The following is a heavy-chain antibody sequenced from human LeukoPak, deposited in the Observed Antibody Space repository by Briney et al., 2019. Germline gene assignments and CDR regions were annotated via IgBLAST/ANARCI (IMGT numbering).Heavy chain of an antibody. CDR1: GFTFSSYA. V-gene: IGHV3-23*01. CDR3: AKGAGSNWFDP. CDR2: ISGGSHGA. Sequence: GGSLRLSCAASGFTFSSYAMSWVRQAPGKGLEWVSAISGGSHGAYYADSVEGRFTISRDNSKNTLYLQMNSLRAEDTAVYYCAKGAGSNWFDPWGQGTLVTVSS. D-gene: IGHD6-6*01. J-gene: IGHJ5*02.